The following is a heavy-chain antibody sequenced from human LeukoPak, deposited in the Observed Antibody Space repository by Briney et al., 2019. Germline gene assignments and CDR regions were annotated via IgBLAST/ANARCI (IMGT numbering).Heavy chain of an antibody. CDR2: ISGSGGST. CDR3: AKDRYYDSSGLYYFDY. CDR1: GFTFSSYA. D-gene: IGHD3-22*01. J-gene: IGHJ4*02. Sequence: GGSLRLSCAASGFTFSSYAMSWVRQAPGKGLEWVSAISGSGGSTYYADSVKGRFTISRDNSKNTLYLQMNSLRAEDTAVYYCAKDRYYDSSGLYYFDYWGQGTLVTVSS. V-gene: IGHV3-23*01.